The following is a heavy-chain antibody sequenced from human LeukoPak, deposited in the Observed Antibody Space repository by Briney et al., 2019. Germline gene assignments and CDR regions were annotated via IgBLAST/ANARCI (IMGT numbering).Heavy chain of an antibody. D-gene: IGHD6-19*01. J-gene: IGHJ4*02. CDR1: GGSFSGYY. CDR3: ARDPNYSGWFGFDY. V-gene: IGHV4-34*01. CDR2: INHSGST. Sequence: KPSETLSLTCAVYGGSFSGYYWSWIRQPPGKGLEWIGEINHSGSTNYNPSLNSRVTISVDTSKTQFSLKLSSVTAADTAVYYCARDPNYSGWFGFDYWGQGTLVTVSS.